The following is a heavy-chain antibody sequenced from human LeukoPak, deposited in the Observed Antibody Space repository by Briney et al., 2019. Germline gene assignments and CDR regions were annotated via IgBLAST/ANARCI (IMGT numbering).Heavy chain of an antibody. J-gene: IGHJ3*02. D-gene: IGHD1-1*01. Sequence: SVKVSCKASGGTFSSYAISWVRQAPGQGLEWMGGIIPIFGTANYAQKFQGRVTITADESTSTAYMELSSLRSEDTAVYYCARVQLGKGAFDIWGQGTMVTVSS. CDR2: IIPIFGTA. CDR1: GGTFSSYA. V-gene: IGHV1-69*01. CDR3: ARVQLGKGAFDI.